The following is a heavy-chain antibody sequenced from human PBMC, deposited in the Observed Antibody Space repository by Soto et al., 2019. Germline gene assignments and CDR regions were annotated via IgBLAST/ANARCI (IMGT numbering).Heavy chain of an antibody. CDR1: GGSISSGGYY. CDR2: IYYSGST. Sequence: QVQLQESGPGLVKPSQTLSLTCTVSGGSISSGGYYWSWIRQHPGKGLEWIGYIYYSGSTYYNPSLQSRVTIAVETSKNQFSLKLSSVTAADTAVYYCAREPVFPGSYGMDVWGQGTTVTVSS. D-gene: IGHD2-21*01. CDR3: AREPVFPGSYGMDV. V-gene: IGHV4-31*03. J-gene: IGHJ6*02.